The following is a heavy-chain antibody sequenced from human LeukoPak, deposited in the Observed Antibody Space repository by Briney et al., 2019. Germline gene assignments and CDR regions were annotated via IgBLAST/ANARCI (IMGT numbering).Heavy chain of an antibody. J-gene: IGHJ4*02. CDR1: GFTFSSYS. V-gene: IGHV3-48*01. Sequence: GGSLRLSCAASGFTFSSYSMNWVRQAPGKGLEWVSYISSSSSTIYYADSVKGRFTISRDDSKNSLYLQMNSLKTEDTAVYYCARGGNTPFDDWGQGTLVTVSS. D-gene: IGHD4-23*01. CDR2: ISSSSSTI. CDR3: ARGGNTPFDD.